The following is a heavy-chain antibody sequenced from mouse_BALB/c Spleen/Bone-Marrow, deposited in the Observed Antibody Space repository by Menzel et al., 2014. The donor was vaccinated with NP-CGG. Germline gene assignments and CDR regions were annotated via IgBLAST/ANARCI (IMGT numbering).Heavy chain of an antibody. CDR3: ATGFAY. J-gene: IGHJ3*01. CDR2: IDPANGNT. CDR1: GFNIKDTY. Sequence: EVQLQQSGAEPVKPGASVKLSCTASGFNIKDTYMHWVKQRPEQGLEWIGRIDPANGNTKYDPKFQGKATITADTSPNTAYLQLSSLTSEDTAVYYCATGFAYWGQGTLVTVSA. V-gene: IGHV14-3*02.